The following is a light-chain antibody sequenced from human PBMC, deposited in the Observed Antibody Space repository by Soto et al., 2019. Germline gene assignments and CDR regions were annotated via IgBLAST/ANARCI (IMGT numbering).Light chain of an antibody. CDR3: QQYGSSSFT. V-gene: IGKV3-20*01. J-gene: IGKJ3*01. CDR1: QSVSSSY. CDR2: GAS. Sequence: EIVLTQSPGTLSLSPGYRATLSCRASQSVSSSYLAWYKQKPGQAPRLLIYGASRRATGIPVRVSGSGSGTDFTLTISRLGPEDDAVYYCQQYGSSSFTFGPGTKLDIQ.